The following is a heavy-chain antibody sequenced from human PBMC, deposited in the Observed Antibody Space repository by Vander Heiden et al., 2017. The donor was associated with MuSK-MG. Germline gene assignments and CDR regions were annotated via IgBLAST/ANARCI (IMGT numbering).Heavy chain of an antibody. CDR2: ISDSGGST. CDR3: YCSSTSCQTKN. V-gene: IGHV3-23*01. Sequence: EVQLLESGGGLVQPGGSLRLSCAASGFTFSSYAMSWVRQAPGKGPEWVSGISDSGGSTYYADSVKGRVTISRDNSKNTLYLQMNSLRAEDTAVYYCYCSSTSCQTKNWGQVPMVTVSS. J-gene: IGHJ3*01. D-gene: IGHD2-2*01. CDR1: GFTFSSYA.